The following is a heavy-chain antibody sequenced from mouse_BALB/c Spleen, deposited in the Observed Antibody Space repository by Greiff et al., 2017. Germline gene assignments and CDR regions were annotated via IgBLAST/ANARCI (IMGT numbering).Heavy chain of an antibody. D-gene: IGHD1-1*01. Sequence: QVQLKQSGAELVRPGTSVKVSCKASGYAFTNYLIEWVKQRPGQGLEWIGVINPGSGGTNYNEKFKGKATLTADKSSSTAYMQLSSLTSDDSAVYFCAREDGSPPWFAYWGQGTLVTVSA. CDR2: INPGSGGT. V-gene: IGHV1-54*01. J-gene: IGHJ3*01. CDR3: AREDGSPPWFAY. CDR1: GYAFTNYL.